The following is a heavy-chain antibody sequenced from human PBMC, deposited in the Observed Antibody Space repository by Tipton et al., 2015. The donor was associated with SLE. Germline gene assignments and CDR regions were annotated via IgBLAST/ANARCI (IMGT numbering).Heavy chain of an antibody. CDR1: GGSISNYY. Sequence: TLSLTCTVSGGSISNYYWAWIRQPPGKGLEWIGYIHYRGTTNYNPSLKSRVTISVDTSKNQFSLKLSSVTAADTAVYYCARERLYSSSWFSDWGQGTLVTVSS. J-gene: IGHJ4*02. D-gene: IGHD6-13*01. CDR3: ARERLYSSSWFSD. CDR2: IHYRGTT. V-gene: IGHV4-59*12.